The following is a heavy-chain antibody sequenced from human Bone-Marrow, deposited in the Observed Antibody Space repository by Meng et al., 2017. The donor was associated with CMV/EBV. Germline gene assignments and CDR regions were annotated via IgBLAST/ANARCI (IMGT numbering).Heavy chain of an antibody. Sequence: GESLKISCTASGFTFGDYAMSWVRQAPGKGLEWVSYISSSGSTIYYADSVKGRFTISRDNAKNSLYLQMNSLRAEDTAVYYCATPPGDYYDSSGYFSWGQGTLVTVSS. V-gene: IGHV3-48*03. CDR2: ISSSGSTI. D-gene: IGHD3-22*01. CDR3: ATPPGDYYDSSGYFS. J-gene: IGHJ4*02. CDR1: GFTFGDYA.